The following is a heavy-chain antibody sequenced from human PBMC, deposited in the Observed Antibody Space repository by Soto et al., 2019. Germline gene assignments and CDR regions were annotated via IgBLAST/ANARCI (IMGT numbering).Heavy chain of an antibody. CDR1: CGSVSSGSYY. Sequence: KTSETLSLTCTVSCGSVSSGSYYWSWIRQPPGKGLEWIGYIYYSGSTNYNPSLKSRVTISVDTSKNQFSLKLSSVTAADTAVYYCARYQAKMGELSPIDYWGQGTLVTVSS. CDR3: ARYQAKMGELSPIDY. D-gene: IGHD3-16*02. V-gene: IGHV4-61*01. J-gene: IGHJ4*02. CDR2: IYYSGST.